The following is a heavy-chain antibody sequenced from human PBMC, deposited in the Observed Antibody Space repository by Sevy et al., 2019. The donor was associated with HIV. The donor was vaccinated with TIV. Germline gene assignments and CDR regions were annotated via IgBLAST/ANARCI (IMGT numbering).Heavy chain of an antibody. CDR2: ISGISNYI. V-gene: IGHV3-21*01. CDR3: ARGAQTYDAFDV. Sequence: GGSLRLSCAASGFTFSSYSLNWVRQAPGKGLEWVSFISGISNYIYYADSVEGRFSISRDNAKDSAYLQMNSLRAEDTAIYYCARGAQTYDAFDVWGQGTMVTVSS. J-gene: IGHJ3*01. CDR1: GFTFSSYS.